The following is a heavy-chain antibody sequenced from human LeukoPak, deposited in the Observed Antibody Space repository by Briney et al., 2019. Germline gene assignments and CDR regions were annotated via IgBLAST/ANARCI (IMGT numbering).Heavy chain of an antibody. V-gene: IGHV3-21*01. CDR2: ISSSSSYI. Sequence: GGSLRLSCVASGFPFSSYWMTWVRQAPGKGLEWVSSISSSSSYIYYADSVKGRFTISRDNAKNSLYLQMNSLRAEDTAVYYCASSMVRGVSFDYWGQGTLVTVSS. J-gene: IGHJ4*02. CDR1: GFPFSSYW. CDR3: ASSMVRGVSFDY. D-gene: IGHD3-10*01.